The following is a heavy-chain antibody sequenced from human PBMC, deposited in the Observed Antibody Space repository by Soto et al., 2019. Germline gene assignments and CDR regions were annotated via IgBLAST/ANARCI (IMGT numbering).Heavy chain of an antibody. V-gene: IGHV1-18*01. CDR2: ISAFIGNS. D-gene: IGHD4-4*01. CDR1: GYTFSTHG. Sequence: QIQLVQSGAEVKRPGASVKVSCKASGYTFSTHGITWVRQAPGQGLEWMGWISAFIGNSKYAQKFQGRVTMTTDTSTATAYMELRSLRFDDTAVYYCAKGVYDYTFWGQGTLVTVSS. CDR3: AKGVYDYTF. J-gene: IGHJ4*02.